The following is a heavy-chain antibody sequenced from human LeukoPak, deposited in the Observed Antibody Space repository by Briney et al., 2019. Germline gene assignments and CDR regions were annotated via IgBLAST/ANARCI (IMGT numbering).Heavy chain of an antibody. V-gene: IGHV1-69*13. J-gene: IGHJ4*02. CDR1: GGTFSSYA. CDR2: IIPIFGTA. CDR3: ARASIAAAGTNDY. Sequence: WASVKVSCKASGGTFSSYAISWVRQAPGQGLEWMGGIIPIFGTANYAQKFQGRVTITADESTSTAYMELSSLRSDDMAVYYCARASIAAAGTNDYWGQGTLVTVSS. D-gene: IGHD6-13*01.